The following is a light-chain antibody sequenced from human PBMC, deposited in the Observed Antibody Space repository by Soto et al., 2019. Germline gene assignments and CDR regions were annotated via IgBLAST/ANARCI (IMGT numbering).Light chain of an antibody. J-gene: IGKJ1*01. Sequence: EIFMTQSSATLSVSPGERATLSCRASQSVSSSYLAWYQQEVGQAPRLLLYGASSRAISIPDRFSGSGSGTEITTTLSRLEPEDFAVYYCQQYSSSSWTFGQGTKVDIK. V-gene: IGKV3-20*01. CDR2: GAS. CDR3: QQYSSSSWT. CDR1: QSVSSSY.